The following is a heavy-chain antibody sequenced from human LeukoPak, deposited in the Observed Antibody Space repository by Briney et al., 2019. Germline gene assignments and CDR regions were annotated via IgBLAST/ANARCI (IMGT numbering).Heavy chain of an antibody. CDR2: IGGSGVNT. D-gene: IGHD3-16*01. J-gene: IGHJ5*02. CDR3: AKDSLKEGGHWFDP. Sequence: GASLRLSCAASEFTFSSYAMSWARQAPGKGLEWVSAIGGSGVNTYYADSVKGRFTISRDNSKNTLYLQMNSLRAEDTAVYYCAKDSLKEGGHWFDPWGQGTLVTVSS. V-gene: IGHV3-23*01. CDR1: EFTFSSYA.